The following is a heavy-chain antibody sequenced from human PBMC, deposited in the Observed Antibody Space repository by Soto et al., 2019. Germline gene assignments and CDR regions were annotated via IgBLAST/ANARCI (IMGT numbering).Heavy chain of an antibody. V-gene: IGHV3-21*01. CDR1: GFTFSSYN. CDR2: ISSSSSYR. J-gene: IGHJ4*02. D-gene: IGHD1-26*01. Sequence: EVQLVESGGGLVQPGGSLRLSCAASGFTFSSYNMIWVRQAPGQGLQWVSHISSSSSYRYYGDSVKGRFTISRDNARNALYLQMNSLRGDDTGVYYCARDSGSSDGFDNWGQGNLVTVSS. CDR3: ARDSGSSDGFDN.